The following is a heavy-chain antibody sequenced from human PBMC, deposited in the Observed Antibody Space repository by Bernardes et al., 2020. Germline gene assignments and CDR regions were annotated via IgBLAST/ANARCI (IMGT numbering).Heavy chain of an antibody. J-gene: IGHJ4*02. V-gene: IGHV4-39*07. CDR2: IYYSGST. Sequence: SETLSLTCTVSGGSIRSSSYYWAWIRQPPGKGLEWIGTIYYSGSTYYNPSLKSRVTTSVDMSKNQFSLRAEDTAVYYCARDIHDYSNYGGTSFDYWGQGTLVTVSS. D-gene: IGHD4-4*01. CDR1: GGSIRSSSYY. CDR3: ARDIHDYSNYGGTSFDY.